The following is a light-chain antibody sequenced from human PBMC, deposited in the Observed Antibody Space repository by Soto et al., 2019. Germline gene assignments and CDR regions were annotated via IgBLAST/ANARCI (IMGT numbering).Light chain of an antibody. CDR3: QNYYNAPFT. CDR2: GAS. J-gene: IGKJ3*01. V-gene: IGKV1-27*01. CDR1: QGISNY. Sequence: DIQMTQSPSSLSASVGDRVTITCRASQGISNYLAWYQQKPGKVPELLIYGASTLQSGVPSRFSGSRSGTLFTLTISSLQPEDVATYYCQNYYNAPFTFGPGSKVEVK.